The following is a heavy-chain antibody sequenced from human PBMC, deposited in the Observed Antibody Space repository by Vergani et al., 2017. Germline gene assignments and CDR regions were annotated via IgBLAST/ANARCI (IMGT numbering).Heavy chain of an antibody. CDR2: ISWNSGSI. CDR3: ARSVISAFDI. D-gene: IGHD3-3*02. Sequence: EVQLVESGGGLVQPGRSLRLSCAASGFTFDDYAMHWVRQAPGKGLEWVSGISWNSGSIGYADSVKGRFTISRDNAKNSLYLQMNSLRAEDTAVYYCARSVISAFDIWGQGTMVTVSS. V-gene: IGHV3-9*01. J-gene: IGHJ3*02. CDR1: GFTFDDYA.